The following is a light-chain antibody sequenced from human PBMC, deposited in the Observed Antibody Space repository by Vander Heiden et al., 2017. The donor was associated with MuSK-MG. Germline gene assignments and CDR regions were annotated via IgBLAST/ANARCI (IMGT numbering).Light chain of an antibody. CDR1: QNMNTF. CDR3: HRSGRTPLT. Sequence: DIQLTQSPSSLSASVGDRVTISCRASQNMNTFLNWFQQKPGKPPTLLIYGTSTLYSGVPSRFTGSRSGTDFTLTISSLHAEDFATYYCHRSGRTPLTFGCGTKVGI. V-gene: IGKV1-39*01. CDR2: GTS. J-gene: IGKJ4*01.